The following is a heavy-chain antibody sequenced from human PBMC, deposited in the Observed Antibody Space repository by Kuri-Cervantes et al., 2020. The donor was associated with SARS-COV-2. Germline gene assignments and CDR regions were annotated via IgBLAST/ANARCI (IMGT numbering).Heavy chain of an antibody. CDR3: ARDQYGSGGMGNY. CDR1: GGSISSGDYY. D-gene: IGHD3-10*01. V-gene: IGHV4-30-4*08. CDR2: IYYSGST. Sequence: SETLSLTCTVSGGSISSGDYYWSWIRQPPGKGLEWIGYIYYSGSTYYNPSLKSRVTISVDTSKNQFSLKLSSVTAADTAVYYCARDQYGSGGMGNYWGQGTLVTVSS. J-gene: IGHJ4*02.